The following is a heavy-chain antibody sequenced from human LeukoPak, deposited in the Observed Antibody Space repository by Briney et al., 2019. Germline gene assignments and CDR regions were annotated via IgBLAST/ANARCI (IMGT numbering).Heavy chain of an antibody. Sequence: GASVKVSCKASGGTFSSYAISWVRQAPGQGLEWMGGIIPIFGTANYAQKFQGRVTITADESTSTAYMELSSLRSEDTAVYYCARAIQKYCRGGSCYEHSKYSYYYYGMDVWGQGTTVTVSS. CDR3: ARAIQKYCRGGSCYEHSKYSYYYYGMDV. V-gene: IGHV1-69*13. CDR2: IIPIFGTA. CDR1: GGTFSSYA. D-gene: IGHD2-15*01. J-gene: IGHJ6*02.